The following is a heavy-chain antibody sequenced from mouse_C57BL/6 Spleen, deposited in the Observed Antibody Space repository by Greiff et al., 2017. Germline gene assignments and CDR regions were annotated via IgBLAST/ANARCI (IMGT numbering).Heavy chain of an antibody. D-gene: IGHD1-1*01. V-gene: IGHV1-82*01. CDR2: IYPGDGDT. J-gene: IGHJ2*01. CDR3: ARIEDYYDGSSFDY. CDR1: GYAFSSSW. Sequence: QVQLQQSGPELVKPGASVKISCKASGYAFSSSWMNWVKPRPGKGLEWIGRIYPGDGDTNYNGKFKGKATLTADKSSSTAYMQLSRLTSEDSAVYCGARIEDYYDGSSFDYWGQGTTRTVSS.